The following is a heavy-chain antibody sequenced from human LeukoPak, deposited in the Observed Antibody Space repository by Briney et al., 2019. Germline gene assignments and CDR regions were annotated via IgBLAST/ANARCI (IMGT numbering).Heavy chain of an antibody. D-gene: IGHD1-26*01. V-gene: IGHV3-74*01. CDR3: ARGPYSGGFDY. CDR2: ISTDGYTT. Sequence: GGSLRLSCAASGLAFSAYKMHWVRQAPRKGLVWVSRISTDGYTTDYADFVQGRFTASRDNTKNTWSLEMNSLRAEDTALYHCARGPYSGGFDYWGQGTLVTVSS. CDR1: GLAFSAYK. J-gene: IGHJ4*02.